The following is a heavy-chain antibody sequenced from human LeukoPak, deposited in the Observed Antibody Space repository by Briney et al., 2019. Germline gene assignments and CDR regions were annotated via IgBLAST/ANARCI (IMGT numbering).Heavy chain of an antibody. CDR2: ISSSSSAI. J-gene: IGHJ4*02. V-gene: IGHV3-21*04. D-gene: IGHD1-7*01. CDR3: ARGGTTWAKIDY. Sequence: PGGSLRLSCAASGFTFSNYDMHWVRQAPGKGLEWVSAISSSSSAIYYADSVKGRFTISRDNAKNSLYLQMNSLRAEDTAVYYCARGGTTWAKIDYWGQGTLVTVSS. CDR1: GFTFSNYD.